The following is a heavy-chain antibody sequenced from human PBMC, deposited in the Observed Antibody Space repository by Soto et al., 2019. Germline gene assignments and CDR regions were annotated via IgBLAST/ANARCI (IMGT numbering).Heavy chain of an antibody. CDR2: IYYSGST. CDR3: ARESAGSGKNNWFDP. Sequence: NPSETLSLTCTVSGGSISNYYWSWIRQPPGKGLEWIGYIYYSGSTNYNPSLKSRVTMSADTSKNQLSLKLTSVTAADTAVYYCARESAGSGKNNWFDPWGQGTLVTVS. J-gene: IGHJ5*02. CDR1: GGSISNYY. V-gene: IGHV4-59*01. D-gene: IGHD3-10*01.